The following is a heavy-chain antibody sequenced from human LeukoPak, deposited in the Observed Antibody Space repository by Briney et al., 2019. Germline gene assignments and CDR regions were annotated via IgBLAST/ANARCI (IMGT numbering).Heavy chain of an antibody. D-gene: IGHD1-26*01. CDR2: INPNSGGT. J-gene: IGHJ4*02. CDR3: AKDPSSGSYSIY. Sequence: ASAKVSCKASGYSFSGYYMHWVRQAPGQGLEWMGWINPNSGGTNYAQKFQGRVTMTRDTSISTAYVELSRLRSDDTAVYYCAKDPSSGSYSIYWGQGTLVTVSS. V-gene: IGHV1-2*02. CDR1: GYSFSGYY.